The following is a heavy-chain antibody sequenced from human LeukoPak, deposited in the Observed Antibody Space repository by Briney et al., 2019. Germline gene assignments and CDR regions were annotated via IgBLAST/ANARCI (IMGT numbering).Heavy chain of an antibody. J-gene: IGHJ4*02. V-gene: IGHV3-13*01. CDR1: GFTFSSYA. CDR2: IGTAGDT. CDR3: VRQQAPHGNFDY. Sequence: GGSLRLSCATSGFTFSSYAMHWVRQATGKGLEWVSAIGTAGDTFYPGSVKGRFTISRENAKNSLSLQMNSLRAEDTAVYYCVRQQAPHGNFDYWGQGTLVTVSS. D-gene: IGHD1-26*01.